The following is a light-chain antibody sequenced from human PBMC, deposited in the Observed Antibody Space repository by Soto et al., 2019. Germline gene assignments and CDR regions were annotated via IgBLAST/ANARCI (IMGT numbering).Light chain of an antibody. Sequence: EIFMTQSPATLSVSPGEKVILSCRASQSVGTTLARYQQKPGQAPSLLIRGASTRATGVPARFSGSGSGTEFTLAISSLQSEDFAIYYCQQYSASPTFGGGTTLEIK. J-gene: IGKJ4*02. CDR2: GAS. CDR3: QQYSASPT. V-gene: IGKV3-15*01. CDR1: QSVGTT.